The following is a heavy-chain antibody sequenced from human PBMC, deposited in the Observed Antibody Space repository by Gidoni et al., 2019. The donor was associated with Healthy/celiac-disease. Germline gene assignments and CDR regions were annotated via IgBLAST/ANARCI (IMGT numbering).Heavy chain of an antibody. V-gene: IGHV3-66*02. CDR2: IYSGGST. D-gene: IGHD2-15*01. CDR3: ASYNCSGGSCYAGVYYYYGMDV. Sequence: EVQLVESGGGLVQPGGSLRLSCAASGFTVSSNYMSWVRQAPGKGLEWVSVIYSGGSTYYADSVKGRFTISRDNSKNTLYLQMNSLRAEDTAVYYCASYNCSGGSCYAGVYYYYGMDVWGQGTTVTVSS. CDR1: GFTVSSNY. J-gene: IGHJ6*02.